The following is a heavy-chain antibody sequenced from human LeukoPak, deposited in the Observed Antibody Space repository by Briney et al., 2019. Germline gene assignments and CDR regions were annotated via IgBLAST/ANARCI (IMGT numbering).Heavy chain of an antibody. J-gene: IGHJ6*03. V-gene: IGHV1-69*13. CDR3: ARAPAQGGYYYYYYMDV. CDR1: GGTFSSYA. D-gene: IGHD3-16*01. Sequence: SVKVSCKASGGTFSSYAVSWVRQAPGQGLEWMGGIIPIFGTANYAQKFQGRVTITADESTSTAYMELSSLRSEDTAVYYCARAPAQGGYYYYYYMDVWGKGTTVTVSS. CDR2: IIPIFGTA.